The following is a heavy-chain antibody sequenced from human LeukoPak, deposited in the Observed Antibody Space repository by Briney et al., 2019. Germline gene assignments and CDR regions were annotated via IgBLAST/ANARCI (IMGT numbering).Heavy chain of an antibody. V-gene: IGHV3-7*01. CDR2: IKQDGSEK. J-gene: IGHJ3*02. Sequence: GGSLRLSCAASGFTFSSYWMSWVRQAPGKGLEWVANIKQDGSEKYYVDSVKGRFTISRDNAKNSLYLQMNSLRAEDTAVYYCARDPLLPDDASDIWGQGTMVTVSS. CDR1: GFTFSSYW. CDR3: ARDPLLPDDASDI. D-gene: IGHD2-15*01.